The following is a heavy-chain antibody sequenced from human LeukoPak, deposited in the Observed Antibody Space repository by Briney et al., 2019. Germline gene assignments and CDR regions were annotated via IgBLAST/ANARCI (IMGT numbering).Heavy chain of an antibody. V-gene: IGHV4-59*01. J-gene: IGHJ4*02. Sequence: SETLSLTCTVSGGSITTYYWSWIRQPPGKGLEWIGYIDYSGSTSYNPSLKSRVSISVDTSKNQFSLKLWSVTAADTAVYYCARPNGGNWGQGTLVTVSS. CDR3: ARPNGGN. D-gene: IGHD4-23*01. CDR2: IDYSGST. CDR1: GGSITTYY.